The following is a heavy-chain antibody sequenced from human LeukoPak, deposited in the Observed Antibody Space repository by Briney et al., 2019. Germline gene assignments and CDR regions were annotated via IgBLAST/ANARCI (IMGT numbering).Heavy chain of an antibody. CDR2: TSDSGNTK. V-gene: IGHV3-11*04. Sequence: GGSLRLSCAASGFTFSDYYMTWIRQAPGKELEWVSYTSDSGNTKYYADSVKGRFTISRDNTKNLLYLQMDSLSVEDTAVYYCATEQHLGGLNYWGQGTLVTVSS. CDR3: ATEQHLGGLNY. J-gene: IGHJ4*02. CDR1: GFTFSDYY. D-gene: IGHD6-13*01.